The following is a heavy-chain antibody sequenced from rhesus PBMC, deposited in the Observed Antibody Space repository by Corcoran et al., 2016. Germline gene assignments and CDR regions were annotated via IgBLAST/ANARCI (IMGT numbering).Heavy chain of an antibody. V-gene: IGHV3S5*01. D-gene: IGHD4-23*01. Sequence: EVQLVETGGGLVQPGGSLRLSCVVSVLTFSDHGMGWVREAPGKGRDGVSGISMSGDNTYYADCVKGRCTITRDNSKNMVSLQMNSLRPEDTAVYYCAKNTLSVGDHWGQGVRVTVSS. CDR2: ISMSGDNT. CDR1: VLTFSDHG. J-gene: IGHJ4*01. CDR3: AKNTLSVGDH.